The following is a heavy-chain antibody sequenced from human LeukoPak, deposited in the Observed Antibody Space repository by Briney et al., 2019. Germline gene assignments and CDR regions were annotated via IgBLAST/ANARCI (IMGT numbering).Heavy chain of an antibody. Sequence: GGSLRLSCAASGFTFSSYAMNWVRQAPGKGLEWVSVISGSGGSTYYADSVKGRFTISRDNSKNTLNLQMNSLRAEDTAVYYCVKDRTGTYTLDYWGQGTLVTVSS. J-gene: IGHJ4*02. D-gene: IGHD3-10*01. V-gene: IGHV3-23*01. CDR3: VKDRTGTYTLDY. CDR1: GFTFSSYA. CDR2: ISGSGGST.